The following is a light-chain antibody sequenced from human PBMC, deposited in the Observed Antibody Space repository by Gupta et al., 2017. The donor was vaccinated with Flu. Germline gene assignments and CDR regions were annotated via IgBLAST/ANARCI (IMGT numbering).Light chain of an antibody. J-gene: IGLJ3*02. Sequence: QSALTQPASVSGSPGQSITISCTGTSRDVGGYNCVYWYQQYPAKPPQLMFYEVSKRPSGVSNRFSGSKSGTTASLTISGLQAEDDADYYCSSYTSSSSLVFGGGTKLTVL. CDR2: EVS. V-gene: IGLV2-14*01. CDR3: SSYTSSSSLV. CDR1: SRDVGGYNC.